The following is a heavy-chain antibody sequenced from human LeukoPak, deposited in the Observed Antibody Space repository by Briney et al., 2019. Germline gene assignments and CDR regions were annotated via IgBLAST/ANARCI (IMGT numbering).Heavy chain of an antibody. CDR3: ARDSEGAAAFDI. CDR2: IIPIFGTA. V-gene: IGHV1-69*01. CDR1: GGTFSSYA. D-gene: IGHD1-26*01. J-gene: IGHJ3*02. Sequence: SVKVSCKASGGTFSSYAISWVRQAPGQGLEWMGGIIPIFGTANYAQKFQGRVTITADESTSTAYMELSSLRSEDTAVYYCARDSEGAAAFDIWGQGTMVTVSS.